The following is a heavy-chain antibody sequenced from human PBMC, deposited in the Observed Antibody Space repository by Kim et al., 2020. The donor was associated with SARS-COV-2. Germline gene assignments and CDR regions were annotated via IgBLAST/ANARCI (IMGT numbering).Heavy chain of an antibody. Sequence: GGSLRLSCTASGFTFGDYAMSWVRQAPGKGLEWVGFIRSKAYGGTTEYAASVKGRFTISRDDSKSIAYLQMNSLKTEDTAVYYCTLLRYFDDNWFDPWGQGTLVTVSS. CDR2: IRSKAYGGTT. CDR1: GFTFGDYA. CDR3: TLLRYFDDNWFDP. J-gene: IGHJ5*02. D-gene: IGHD3-9*01. V-gene: IGHV3-49*04.